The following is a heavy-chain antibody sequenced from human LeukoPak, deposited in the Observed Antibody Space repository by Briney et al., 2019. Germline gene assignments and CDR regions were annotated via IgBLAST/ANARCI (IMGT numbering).Heavy chain of an antibody. CDR3: ASLGRWQLDPISDYYYGMDV. V-gene: IGHV1-69*01. J-gene: IGHJ6*02. CDR1: GFTFSSYA. CDR2: IIPIFGTA. D-gene: IGHD2-15*01. Sequence: GGSLRLSCAASGFTFSSYAISWVRQAPGQGLEWMGGIIPIFGTANYAQKFQGRVTITADESTSTAYMELSSLRSEDTAVYYCASLGRWQLDPISDYYYGMDVWGQGATVTVSS.